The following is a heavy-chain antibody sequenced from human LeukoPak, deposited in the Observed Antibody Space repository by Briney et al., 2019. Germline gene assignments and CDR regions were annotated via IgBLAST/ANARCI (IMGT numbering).Heavy chain of an antibody. J-gene: IGHJ5*02. V-gene: IGHV3-33*01. Sequence: GGSLRLSCAASGFTFSSYGMHWVRQAPGKGLEWVAVIWYDGSNKYYADSVKGRFTISRDNSKNTLYLQMNSLRAEDTAVYYCARAAACRAPGSWFDPWGQGTLVTVSS. CDR3: ARAAACRAPGSWFDP. D-gene: IGHD6-13*01. CDR1: GFTFSSYG. CDR2: IWYDGSNK.